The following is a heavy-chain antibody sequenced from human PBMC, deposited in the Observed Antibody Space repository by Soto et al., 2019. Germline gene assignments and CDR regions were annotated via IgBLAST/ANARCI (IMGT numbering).Heavy chain of an antibody. Sequence: PSETLSLTCTVSGGSISSYYWSWIRQPPGKGLEWIGYIYYSGSTYYNPSLKSRVTISVDTSKNQFSLKLSSVTAADTAVYYCASQILRGFDYWGQGTLVTVSS. J-gene: IGHJ4*02. CDR3: ASQILRGFDY. CDR2: IYYSGST. CDR1: GGSISSYY. V-gene: IGHV4-59*12.